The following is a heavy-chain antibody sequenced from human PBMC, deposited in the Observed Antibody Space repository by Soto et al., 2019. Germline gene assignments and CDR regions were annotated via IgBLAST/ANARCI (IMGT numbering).Heavy chain of an antibody. V-gene: IGHV3-21*01. Sequence: GGSLRLSCAASGFTFSSYSMNWVRQAPGKGLEWVSSISSSSSYIYYADSVKGRFTISRDNAKNSLYLQMNSLRAEDTAVYYCARDQAAAGTFPAFDPWGQGTLVTVSS. CDR3: ARDQAAAGTFPAFDP. CDR1: GFTFSSYS. J-gene: IGHJ5*02. CDR2: ISSSSSYI. D-gene: IGHD6-13*01.